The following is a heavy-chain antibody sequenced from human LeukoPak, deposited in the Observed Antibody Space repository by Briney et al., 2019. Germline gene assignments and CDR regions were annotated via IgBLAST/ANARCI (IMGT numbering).Heavy chain of an antibody. CDR3: ARGSDSGTPRWFDP. V-gene: IGHV1-3*01. CDR2: INAGNGNT. J-gene: IGHJ5*02. CDR1: GYTFTSYA. Sequence: ASVTVSCTASGYTFTSYAMHWVRQAPGQRLEWMGWINAGNGNTKYSQKFQGRVTITRDTSISTAYMKLSSLRSDDTAVYYCARGSDSGTPRWFDPWGQGTLVTV. D-gene: IGHD1-26*01.